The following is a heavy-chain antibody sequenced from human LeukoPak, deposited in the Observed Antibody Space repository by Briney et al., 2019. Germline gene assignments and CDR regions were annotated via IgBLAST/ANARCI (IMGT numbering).Heavy chain of an antibody. CDR2: IYSGGST. CDR3: GRDLGEARAFDI. D-gene: IGHD2-21*01. J-gene: IGHJ3*02. V-gene: IGHV3-53*01. CDR1: GFTVSSNY. Sequence: GGSLRLSCAASGFTVSSNYMSWVRQAPGKGLEWVSVIYSGGSTYYADSVKGRFTISRDNSKNTLYLQMNSLRAEDTAVYYCGRDLGEARAFDIWGQGTMVTVSS.